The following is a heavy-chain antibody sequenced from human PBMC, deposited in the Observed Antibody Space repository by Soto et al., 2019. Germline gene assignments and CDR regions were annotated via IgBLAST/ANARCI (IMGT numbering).Heavy chain of an antibody. CDR1: GFTFSSYE. J-gene: IGHJ6*02. CDR3: ARGNNDGSWYFRYYGMDV. CDR2: ISSSGSTI. V-gene: IGHV3-48*03. Sequence: EVQLVESGGGLVQPGGSLRLSCAASGFTFSSYEMNWVRQAPGKGLEWVSYISSSGSTIYYADSVKGRFTISRDNAKNSLYLQMNSLRAEDTAVYYCARGNNDGSWYFRYYGMDVWGQGTTVSVSS. D-gene: IGHD6-13*01.